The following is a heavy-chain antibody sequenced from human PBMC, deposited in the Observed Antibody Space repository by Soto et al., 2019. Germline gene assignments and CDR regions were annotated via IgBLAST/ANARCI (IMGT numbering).Heavy chain of an antibody. CDR1: GYTFTSYD. Sequence: GASVKVSCKAFGYTFTSYDINWVGQATGQGLEWMGGINPIIGTTNYEQKFQGRATITANKSTSTAYMERSSLRSEDTPVYYCARGLEMATISPVFDYWGQGTLVTVSS. D-gene: IGHD5-12*01. CDR2: INPIIGTT. V-gene: IGHV1-69*06. CDR3: ARGLEMATISPVFDY. J-gene: IGHJ4*02.